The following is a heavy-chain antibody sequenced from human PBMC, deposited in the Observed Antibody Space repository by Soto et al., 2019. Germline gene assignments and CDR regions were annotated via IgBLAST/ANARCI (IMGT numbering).Heavy chain of an antibody. CDR3: ATRITVFGLLIPPFDP. D-gene: IGHD3-3*01. CDR2: INHTGGT. V-gene: IGHV4-34*01. CDR1: GGSVNGYY. Sequence: PSETLSLTCAVYGGSVNGYYWNWILQPPGKGLEWIGEINHTGGTHYNPSLKSRVTMSVDTSKNQFSLRLSSVTAADTAIYYCATRITVFGLLIPPFDPGGQGTQVTVSS. J-gene: IGHJ5*02.